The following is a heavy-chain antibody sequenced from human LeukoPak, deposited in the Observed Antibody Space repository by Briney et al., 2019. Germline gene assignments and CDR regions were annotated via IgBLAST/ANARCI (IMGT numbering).Heavy chain of an antibody. Sequence: ASVTVSCKASGYTFTSYGISWVRQAPGQGLEWMGWISAYNGNTNYAQKLQGRVTMTTDTSTNTAYMELRSLRSDDTAVYYCARDSGDYYDSSGYYFLDWFDPWGQGTLVTVS. CDR2: ISAYNGNT. V-gene: IGHV1-18*01. CDR1: GYTFTSYG. D-gene: IGHD3-22*01. J-gene: IGHJ5*02. CDR3: ARDSGDYYDSSGYYFLDWFDP.